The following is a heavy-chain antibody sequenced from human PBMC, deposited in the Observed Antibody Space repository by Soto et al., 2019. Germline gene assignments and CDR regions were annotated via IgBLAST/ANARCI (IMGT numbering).Heavy chain of an antibody. CDR2: IGPESGGT. CDR3: ARPPGYISDWYYFDL. D-gene: IGHD3-9*01. J-gene: IGHJ4*02. V-gene: IGHV1-2*02. CDR1: GYTFTTYD. Sequence: ASVKVSCKASGYTFTTYDLSWVRQAPEQGPEWMGEIGPESGGTNYAQKFQGRVSMTWDTSLKTAYMELSSLMSEDTAVYYCARPPGYISDWYYFDLWGQGTQVTVSS.